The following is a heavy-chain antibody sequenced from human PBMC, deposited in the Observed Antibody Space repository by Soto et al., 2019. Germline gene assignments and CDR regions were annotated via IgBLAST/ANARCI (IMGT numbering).Heavy chain of an antibody. D-gene: IGHD4-4*01. Sequence: QVQLVQSGAEMKKRGSSVKVSCKASGGTFSTYTITWVRQAPGQGLDWMGRIIPIIGIINYAQKFQGRVTISADKFTGTAYMELTGLRSDDTAVYYCAGDPDSHYNDSHASSYPWGQGTLVTVSS. CDR2: IIPIIGII. CDR1: GGTFSTYT. J-gene: IGHJ5*02. V-gene: IGHV1-69*08. CDR3: AGDPDSHYNDSHASSYP.